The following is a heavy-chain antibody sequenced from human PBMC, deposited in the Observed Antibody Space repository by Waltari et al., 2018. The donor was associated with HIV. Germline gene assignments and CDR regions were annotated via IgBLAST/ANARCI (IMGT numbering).Heavy chain of an antibody. Sequence: VQLIQSGAEVKKPGASMKISCKTSGFIFTNFYLHWVRQAPGGRLEWMGRFTPQSPATISAHIFQDRLIMTGDTTSDTAYLELTNLTPGDTGIYFCARGPFVGNYANYWGQGTLVTV. J-gene: IGHJ4*02. D-gene: IGHD4-4*01. CDR2: FTPQSPAT. V-gene: IGHV1-2*05. CDR1: GFIFTNFY. CDR3: ARGPFVGNYANY.